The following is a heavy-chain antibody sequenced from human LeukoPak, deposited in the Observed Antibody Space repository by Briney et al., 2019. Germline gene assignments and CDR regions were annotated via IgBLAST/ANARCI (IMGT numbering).Heavy chain of an antibody. Sequence: EASVTVSCKASGYTFTGYYMHWVRQAPGQGLEWMGWINPNSGGTNYAQKFQGRVTMTRDTSISTAYMELSRLRSDDTAVYYCAREVGVVPAAMVLWGQGTLVTVSS. CDR1: GYTFTGYY. D-gene: IGHD2-2*01. CDR3: AREVGVVPAAMVL. CDR2: INPNSGGT. J-gene: IGHJ4*02. V-gene: IGHV1-2*02.